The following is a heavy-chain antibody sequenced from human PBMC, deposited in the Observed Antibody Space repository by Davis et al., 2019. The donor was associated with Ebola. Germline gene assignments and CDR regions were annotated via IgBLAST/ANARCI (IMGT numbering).Heavy chain of an antibody. CDR2: INPNSGGT. V-gene: IGHV1-2*02. J-gene: IGHJ4*02. D-gene: IGHD1-26*01. Sequence: ASVKVSCKASGYPFTGYYMHWVRQAPGQGLEWMGWINPNSGGTNYAQKFQGRVTMTRDTSISTAYMELGRLRSDDTAVYYCARVRKTWSSYDYGGQGTLVTVSS. CDR1: GYPFTGYY. CDR3: ARVRKTWSSYDY.